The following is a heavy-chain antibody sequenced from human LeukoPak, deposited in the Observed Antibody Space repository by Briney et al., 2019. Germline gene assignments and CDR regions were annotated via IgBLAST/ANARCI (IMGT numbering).Heavy chain of an antibody. CDR3: ARERYYYDSRGYYHAFDI. V-gene: IGHV3-30-3*01. D-gene: IGHD3-22*01. J-gene: IGHJ3*02. Sequence: GGSLRLSCAASGFTFSSYAMHWVRQAPGKGLEWVAVISYDGSNTYYADSVKGRFTISRDNSKNTLYLQMNSLRAEDTAVYYCARERYYYDSRGYYHAFDIWGQGTMVTVSS. CDR1: GFTFSSYA. CDR2: ISYDGSNT.